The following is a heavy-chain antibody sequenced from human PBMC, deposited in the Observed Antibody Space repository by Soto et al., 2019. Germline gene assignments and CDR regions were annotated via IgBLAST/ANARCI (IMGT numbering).Heavy chain of an antibody. J-gene: IGHJ4*02. Sequence: ASVKVSCKASGYTFXSYAMHWVRQAPGQRLEWMGWINAGNGNTKYSQKFQGRVTITRDTSASTAYMELSSLRSEDTAVYYCAGVLWFGELSPNFDYWGQGTLVTVSS. CDR1: GYTFXSYA. V-gene: IGHV1-3*01. CDR2: INAGNGNT. CDR3: AGVLWFGELSPNFDY. D-gene: IGHD3-10*01.